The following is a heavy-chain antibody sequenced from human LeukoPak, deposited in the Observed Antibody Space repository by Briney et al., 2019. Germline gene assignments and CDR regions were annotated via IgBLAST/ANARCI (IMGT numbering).Heavy chain of an antibody. CDR2: VIRSSSTI. CDR1: GFTFSNYS. J-gene: IGHJ3*02. Sequence: PGGSLRLSCAASGFTFSNYSMNWVRQAPGKGLEWVSYVIRSSSTIYYADSVKGRFTISRDNAKNSLYLQMNSLRAEDTAVYYCARAKRNGFDIWGQGTMVTVSS. CDR3: ARAKRNGFDI. V-gene: IGHV3-48*01.